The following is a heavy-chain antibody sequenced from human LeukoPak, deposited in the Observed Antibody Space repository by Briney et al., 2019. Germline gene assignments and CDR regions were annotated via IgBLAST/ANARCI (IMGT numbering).Heavy chain of an antibody. CDR3: ARDHKAYYYDSSGYYLDY. D-gene: IGHD3-22*01. V-gene: IGHV3-53*01. CDR1: EFTVSSNY. J-gene: IGHJ4*02. CDR2: IYSGGST. Sequence: GSLRLSCAASEFTVSSNYMSWVRQAPGKGLEWVSVIYSGGSTYYADSVKGRFTISRDNSKNTLYLQMNSLRAEDTAVYYCARDHKAYYYDSSGYYLDYWGQGTLVTVSS.